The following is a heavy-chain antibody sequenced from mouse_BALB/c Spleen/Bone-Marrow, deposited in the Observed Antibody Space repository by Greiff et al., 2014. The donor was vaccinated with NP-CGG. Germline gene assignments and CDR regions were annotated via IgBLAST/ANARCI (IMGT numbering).Heavy chain of an antibody. CDR2: INPDSSTI. D-gene: IGHD1-2*01. CDR3: ARRGLLRPQGFAY. CDR1: GFDFSRYW. Sequence: EVQLVESGGGLVQPGGSLKLSCAASGFDFSRYWMSWVRQAPGKGLEWIGEINPDSSTINYTPSLKDKFIISRDNAKNTLYLQMSKVRSEDTALYYCARRGLLRPQGFAYWGQGTLVTVSA. J-gene: IGHJ3*01. V-gene: IGHV4-1*02.